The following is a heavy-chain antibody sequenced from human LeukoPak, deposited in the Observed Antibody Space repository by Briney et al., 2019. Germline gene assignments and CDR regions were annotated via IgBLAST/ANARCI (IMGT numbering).Heavy chain of an antibody. D-gene: IGHD3-9*01. V-gene: IGHV4-39*01. J-gene: IGHJ4*02. CDR3: ARLGYDILTGPFTFDY. CDR2: IYYSGST. CDR1: GGSISSSSYY. Sequence: SETLSLTCTVSGGSISSSSYYWGWIRQPPGKGLEWIGSIYYSGSTYYNPSLKSRVTISVDTSKNQFSLKLSSVTAADTAVYYCARLGYDILTGPFTFDYWGQGTLVTVSS.